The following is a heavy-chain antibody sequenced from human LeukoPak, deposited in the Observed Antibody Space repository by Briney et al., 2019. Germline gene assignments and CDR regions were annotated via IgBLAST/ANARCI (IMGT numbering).Heavy chain of an antibody. CDR3: ARDPFRAAAPYFDY. CDR2: IYTSGST. J-gene: IGHJ4*02. CDR1: GGSISSYY. Sequence: SETLSLTCTVSGGSISSYYWSWIRQPAGKGLEWIGRIYTSGSTNYNPSLKSRVTISVDKSKNQFPLKLSSVTAADTAVYYCARDPFRAAAPYFDYWGQGTLVTVSS. V-gene: IGHV4-4*07. D-gene: IGHD6-13*01.